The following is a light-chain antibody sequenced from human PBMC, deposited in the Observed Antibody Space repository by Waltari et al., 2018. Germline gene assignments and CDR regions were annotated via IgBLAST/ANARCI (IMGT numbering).Light chain of an antibody. V-gene: IGLV2-8*01. Sequence: QYALTQPPSASGSPGPSVTISCTGTSSDVGGFNYVSWYQQHPGKAPKLIIFEVTKRPSGVPDRFSGSKSGNTASLTVSGLQSEDEADYYCSSYGGNNNILFGGGTKLSVL. CDR2: EVT. CDR1: SSDVGGFNY. CDR3: SSYGGNNNIL. J-gene: IGLJ2*01.